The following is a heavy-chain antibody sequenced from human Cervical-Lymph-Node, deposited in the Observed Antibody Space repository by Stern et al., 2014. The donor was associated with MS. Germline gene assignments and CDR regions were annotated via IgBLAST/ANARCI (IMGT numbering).Heavy chain of an antibody. D-gene: IGHD2-15*01. CDR1: GFSLNTAGVR. J-gene: IGHJ4*02. V-gene: IGHV2-70*04. CDR2: LDWGDDK. Sequence: QVTLKESGPALVKPTQTLTLTCTLSGFSLNTAGVRVSWIRQPPGKALEWLARLDWGDDKFYSTSLKTRLTISKDTSKNQVVLTMTNMDPVDTATYYCARHRPDCRDGSCYLTLFDYWGQGTLATVYS. CDR3: ARHRPDCRDGSCYLTLFDY.